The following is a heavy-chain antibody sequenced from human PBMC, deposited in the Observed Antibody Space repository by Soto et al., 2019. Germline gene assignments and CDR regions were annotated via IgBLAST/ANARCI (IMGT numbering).Heavy chain of an antibody. J-gene: IGHJ4*02. V-gene: IGHV4-39*01. Sequence: PSETLSLTCTVSGGSISSSSYYWGWIRQPPGKGLEWIGSIYYSGSTYYNPSLKSRATISVDTSKNQFSLKLSSVTAADTAVYYCAREQYCSSTSCYGNDDYWGQGTLVTVSS. CDR2: IYYSGST. D-gene: IGHD2-2*01. CDR3: AREQYCSSTSCYGNDDY. CDR1: GGSISSSSYY.